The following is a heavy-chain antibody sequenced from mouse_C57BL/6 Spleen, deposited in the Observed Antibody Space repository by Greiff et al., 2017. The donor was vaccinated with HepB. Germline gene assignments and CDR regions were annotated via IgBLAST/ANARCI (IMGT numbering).Heavy chain of an antibody. D-gene: IGHD1-1*01. CDR2: INPNNGGT. J-gene: IGHJ2*01. V-gene: IGHV1-26*01. CDR3: ASQGVTTVVARDFDY. Sequence: EVQLQQSGPELVKPGASVKISCKASGYTFTDYYMNWVKQSHGKSLEWIGDINPNNGGTSYNQKFKGKATLTVDKSSSTAYMELRSLTSEDSAVYYCASQGVTTVVARDFDYWGQGTTLTVSS. CDR1: GYTFTDYY.